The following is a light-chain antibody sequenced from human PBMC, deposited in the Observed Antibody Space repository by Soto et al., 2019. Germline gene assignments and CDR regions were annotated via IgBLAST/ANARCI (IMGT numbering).Light chain of an antibody. V-gene: IGKV1-27*01. CDR2: GAS. Sequence: DIQLTQSPSSLSASVGDRVTISCRASQGISFYLAWYQQTLGKVPKHLIYGASKLYSGVPSRFSGGGSGTNFTLTISSLQPEDVGTYYCQNYNRAPITFGQGTRLEI. J-gene: IGKJ5*01. CDR1: QGISFY. CDR3: QNYNRAPIT.